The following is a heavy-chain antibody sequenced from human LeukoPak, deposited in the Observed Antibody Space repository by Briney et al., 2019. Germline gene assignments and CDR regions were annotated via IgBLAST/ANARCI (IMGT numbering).Heavy chain of an antibody. CDR2: IYNSGST. V-gene: IGHV4-59*01. CDR1: GGSINTYY. D-gene: IGHD1-14*01. CDR3: AREGPDKPD. Sequence: SETLSLTCTVSGGSINTYYWNWIRQPPGKGLEWIGYIYNSGSTNYNPSLKSRVTISVDTSKNQFSLKLSSVTAADTAVYYCAREGPDKPDWGQGTLVTVSS. J-gene: IGHJ4*02.